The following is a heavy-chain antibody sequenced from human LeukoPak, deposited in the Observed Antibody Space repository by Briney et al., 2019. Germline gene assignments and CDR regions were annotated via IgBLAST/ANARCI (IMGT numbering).Heavy chain of an antibody. Sequence: ASVKVSCKASGYTFTSYAMHWVRQAPGQRLEWMGWINAVNGNTKYSQKFQGRVTITRDTSASTAYMELSSLRSEDTAVYYCARAVGDNLDYWGQGTLVTVSS. CDR3: ARAVGDNLDY. CDR1: GYTFTSYA. D-gene: IGHD4-17*01. CDR2: INAVNGNT. V-gene: IGHV1-3*01. J-gene: IGHJ4*02.